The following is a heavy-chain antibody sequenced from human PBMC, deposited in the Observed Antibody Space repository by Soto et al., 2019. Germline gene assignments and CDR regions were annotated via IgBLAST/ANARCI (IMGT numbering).Heavy chain of an antibody. J-gene: IGHJ5*02. CDR3: ARRAESGYYGYWFDP. D-gene: IGHD3-3*01. CDR1: GYTFTSYA. V-gene: IGHV1-3*01. Sequence: ASVKVSCKASGYTFTSYAMHWVRQAPGQRLEWMGWINAGNGNTKYSQKFQGRVTITRDTSASTAYMELSSLRSEDTAVYYCARRAESGYYGYWFDPWGQGTLVTVSS. CDR2: INAGNGNT.